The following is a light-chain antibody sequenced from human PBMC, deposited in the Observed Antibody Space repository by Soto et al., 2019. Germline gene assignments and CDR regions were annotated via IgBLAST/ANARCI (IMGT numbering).Light chain of an antibody. CDR1: ASLVHSDGNTY. CDR2: KIP. CDR3: MQATQFSWT. J-gene: IGKJ1*01. Sequence: DIVMTQTPLSSPVTLGQPASISCRSSASLVHSDGNTYLSWLHQRPGQPPRLLISKIPKRLPGVPERISGSGAVTESTLKVSRVEAEDVGIYYCMQATQFSWTFGQGTKVEI. V-gene: IGKV2-24*01.